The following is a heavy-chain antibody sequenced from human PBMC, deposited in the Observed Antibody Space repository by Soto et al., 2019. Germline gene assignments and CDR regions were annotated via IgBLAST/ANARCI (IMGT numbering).Heavy chain of an antibody. D-gene: IGHD3-3*01. V-gene: IGHV3-30*03. CDR1: GFTFSSYG. CDR2: ISYDGSNK. CDR3: SLLEWLFPGGPNDYYYYGMDV. J-gene: IGHJ6*02. Sequence: QVQLVESGGGVVQPGRSLRLSCAASGFTFSSYGMHWVRQAPGKGLEWVAVISYDGSNKYYADSVKGRFTISRDNSKNTLYLQMNSLRAEDTAVYYCSLLEWLFPGGPNDYYYYGMDVWGQGTTVTVSS.